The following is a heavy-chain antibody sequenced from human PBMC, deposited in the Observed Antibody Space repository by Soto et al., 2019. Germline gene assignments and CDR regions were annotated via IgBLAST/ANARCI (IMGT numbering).Heavy chain of an antibody. V-gene: IGHV4-38-2*02. Sequence: WGTLTLSCVISGFSISTVAFCGGSRQPRGEVGEWIGSIYHSGSTYYNPYLKSRVTQSLDTSKNQYSLTLSSVTDAHTAVYYCARDSANYSSGWYVLSYYYGMDVWGQGTTVT. J-gene: IGHJ6*02. CDR1: GFSISTVAF. CDR3: ARDSANYSSGWYVLSYYYGMDV. D-gene: IGHD6-19*01. CDR2: IYHSGST.